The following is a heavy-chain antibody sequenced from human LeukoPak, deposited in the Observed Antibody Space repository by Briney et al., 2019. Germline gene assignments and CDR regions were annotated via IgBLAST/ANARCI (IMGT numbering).Heavy chain of an antibody. D-gene: IGHD3-22*01. CDR2: INSDGRST. CDR3: AKAYYDSSGYYNYFDY. J-gene: IGHJ4*02. Sequence: GGSLRLSCAASGFTFSSYWMHWVRRVPGKGLVWVSRINSDGRSTSYADSVKGRFTISRDNAKNTLYLQMNSLRAEDTAVYYCAKAYYDSSGYYNYFDYWGQGTLVTVSS. V-gene: IGHV3-74*01. CDR1: GFTFSSYW.